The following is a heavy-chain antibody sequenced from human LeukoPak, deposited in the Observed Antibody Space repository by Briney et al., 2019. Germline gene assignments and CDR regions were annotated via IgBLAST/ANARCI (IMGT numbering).Heavy chain of an antibody. CDR3: ARDYRFGEPFY. CDR1: GYTFTSYA. J-gene: IGHJ4*02. D-gene: IGHD3-10*01. V-gene: IGHV1-3*01. Sequence: ASVKVSCKAPGYTFTSYAMHWVRQAPGQRLEWMGWINAGNGNTKYSQKFQGRVTITRDTSASTAYMELSSLRSEDTAVYYCARDYRFGEPFYWGQGTLVTVSS. CDR2: INAGNGNT.